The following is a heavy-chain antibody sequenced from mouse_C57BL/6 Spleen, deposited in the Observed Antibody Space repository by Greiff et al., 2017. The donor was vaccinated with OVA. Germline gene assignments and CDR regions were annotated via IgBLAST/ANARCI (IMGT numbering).Heavy chain of an antibody. CDR3: ARGGDY. CDR2: IYPGDGDT. J-gene: IGHJ2*01. V-gene: IGHV1-82*01. Sequence: QVQLQQSGPELVKPGASVTISCKASGYAFSSSWMNWVKQRPGKGLEWIGRIYPGDGDTNYNGKFKGKDTLTADKSSSTADMQLSSLTAEDSAVYFCARGGDYWGQGTTLTVSS. CDR1: GYAFSSSW.